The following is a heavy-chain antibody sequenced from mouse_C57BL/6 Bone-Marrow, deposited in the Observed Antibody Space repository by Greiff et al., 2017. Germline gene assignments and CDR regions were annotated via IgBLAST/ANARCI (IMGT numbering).Heavy chain of an antibody. CDR2: ISSGSSTI. Sequence: EVKLMESGGGLVKPGGSLKLSCAASGFTFSDYGMHWVRQAPEKGLEWVAYISSGSSTIYYADTVKGRFTISRDNAKNTLFLQMTSLRSEDTAMYYCARNYGSSYVKYFAYWGQGTLVTVSA. CDR3: ARNYGSSYVKYFAY. V-gene: IGHV5-17*01. D-gene: IGHD1-1*01. J-gene: IGHJ3*01. CDR1: GFTFSDYG.